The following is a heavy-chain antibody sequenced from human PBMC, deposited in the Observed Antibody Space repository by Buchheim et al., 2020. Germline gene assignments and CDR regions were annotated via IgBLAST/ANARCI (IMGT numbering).Heavy chain of an antibody. Sequence: QLQLQESGPGLVKPSETLSLTCTVSGGSISSSSYYWGWIRQPPGKGLEWIGSIYYSGSTYYNPSLKSRVTISVNTSKTQFSLKLSSVTAADTAVYYCARQDCSSTSCYYYYGMDVWGQGTT. D-gene: IGHD2-2*01. CDR1: GGSISSSSYY. CDR3: ARQDCSSTSCYYYYGMDV. CDR2: IYYSGST. V-gene: IGHV4-39*01. J-gene: IGHJ6*02.